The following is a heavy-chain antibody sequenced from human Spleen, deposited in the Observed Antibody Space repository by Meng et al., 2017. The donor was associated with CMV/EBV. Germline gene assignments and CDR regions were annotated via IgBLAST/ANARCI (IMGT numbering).Heavy chain of an antibody. J-gene: IGHJ4*02. CDR1: CGSVNSGSHS. CDR3: ARKVNSHFSFDY. D-gene: IGHD4-23*01. CDR2: IYYNGRT. Sequence: TVSCGSVNSGSHSWSWIRQPPGKGLEWIGDIYYNGRTNYNPSLRSRVAISVDTSKNQFSLKLSSVTAADTAMYYCARKVNSHFSFDYWGQGTLVTVSS. V-gene: IGHV4-61*01.